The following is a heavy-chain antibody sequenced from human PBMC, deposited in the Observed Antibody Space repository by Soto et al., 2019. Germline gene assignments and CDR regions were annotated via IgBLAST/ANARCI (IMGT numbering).Heavy chain of an antibody. Sequence: EVQLVEAGGGLVKPEGSLRLSCAASGFTFSSFTMNWVRQTPEKGLEWISSINSGSSFIYYADSVRGRFTISRDDAKNSLYLQMNSLSAGDTALYYCASETESYSWNDGLMDVWGQGTTVIVSS. CDR2: INSGSSFI. D-gene: IGHD1-1*01. J-gene: IGHJ6*02. CDR3: ASETESYSWNDGLMDV. CDR1: GFTFSSFT. V-gene: IGHV3-21*01.